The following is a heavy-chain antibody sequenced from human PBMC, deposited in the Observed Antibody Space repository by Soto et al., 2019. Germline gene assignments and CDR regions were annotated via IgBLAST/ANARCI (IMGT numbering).Heavy chain of an antibody. V-gene: IGHV4-31*03. CDR3: ASGLYDSSGYYPTGYYYYGMDV. CDR2: IYYSEST. D-gene: IGHD3-22*01. Sequence: SETVSLTCTVSGGSISSGGYYWSWIRQHPGKGLEWIGYIYYSESTYYNPSLKSRVTISVDTSKNQFSLKLSSVTAADTAVYYCASGLYDSSGYYPTGYYYYGMDVCGQGTTVTVS. J-gene: IGHJ6*02. CDR1: GGSISSGGYY.